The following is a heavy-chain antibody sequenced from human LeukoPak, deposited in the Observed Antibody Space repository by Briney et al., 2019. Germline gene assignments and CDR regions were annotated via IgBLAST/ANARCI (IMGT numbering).Heavy chain of an antibody. V-gene: IGHV3-30*18. CDR1: GFTFSNYG. CDR2: ISYDGSNK. J-gene: IGHJ3*02. CDR3: AKSLTGYPSESDAFDI. Sequence: GRSLRLSCAASGFTFSNYGMHWVRQAPGKGLEWVAVISYDGSNKYYGDSVRGRFTVSRDNSKNTLYLEMNNLRGEDSAVYYCAKSLTGYPSESDAFDIWGQGTMVTVSS. D-gene: IGHD5-12*01.